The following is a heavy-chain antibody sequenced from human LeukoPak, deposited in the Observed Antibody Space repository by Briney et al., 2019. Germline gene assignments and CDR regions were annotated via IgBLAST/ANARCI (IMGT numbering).Heavy chain of an antibody. CDR2: ISSSSSYI. Sequence: GGSLRLSCAASGFTFSSYSMNWVRQAPGKGLEWVSSISSSSSYIYYADSVKGRFTISRDNAKNSLYLQMNSLRAEDTAVYYCAKDSSDYYFDYWGQGTLVTVSS. D-gene: IGHD3-22*01. V-gene: IGHV3-21*01. J-gene: IGHJ4*02. CDR1: GFTFSSYS. CDR3: AKDSSDYYFDY.